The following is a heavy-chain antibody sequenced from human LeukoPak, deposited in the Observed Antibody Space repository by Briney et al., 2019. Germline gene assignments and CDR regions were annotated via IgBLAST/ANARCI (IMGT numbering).Heavy chain of an antibody. V-gene: IGHV3-23*01. CDR1: GFTFSSYA. Sequence: GGSVSLSCAASGFTFSSYAMRWVRQPPAKGLEWVSAISDSGGSTYYADSVKDRFTISRDNSKNTLYLQMNSLRAEDTAVYYCAKGGYSSSQPRNNYYYYYMDVLGKGTTVTVSS. CDR2: ISDSGGST. J-gene: IGHJ6*03. D-gene: IGHD6-13*01. CDR3: AKGGYSSSQPRNNYYYYYMDV.